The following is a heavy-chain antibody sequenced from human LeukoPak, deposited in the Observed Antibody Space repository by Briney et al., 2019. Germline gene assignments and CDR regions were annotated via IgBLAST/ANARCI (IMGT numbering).Heavy chain of an antibody. J-gene: IGHJ5*02. V-gene: IGHV4-34*01. CDR2: INHSGST. CDR1: GGSFSGYY. CDR3: ARGGYFLAP. D-gene: IGHD3-9*01. Sequence: SETLSLTCAVYGGSFSGYYWSWIRQPPGKGLEWIGEINHSGSTNYNPSLKSRVTIPVDTSKNQFSLELSSVTAADTAVYYCARGGYFLAPWGQGTLVTVSS.